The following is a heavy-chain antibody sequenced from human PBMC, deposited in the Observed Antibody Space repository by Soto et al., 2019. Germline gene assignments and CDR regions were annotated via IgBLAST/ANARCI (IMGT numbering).Heavy chain of an antibody. CDR1: GGSISSSSYY. Sequence: SETLSLTCTVSGGSISSSSYYWGWIRQPPGKGLEWIGSIYYSGSTYYNPSLKSRVTISVDTSKNQFSLKLSSVTAADTAMYYCARQYYYGSGSLDGMDVWGQGTTVTVPS. CDR3: ARQYYYGSGSLDGMDV. V-gene: IGHV4-39*01. CDR2: IYYSGST. D-gene: IGHD3-10*01. J-gene: IGHJ6*02.